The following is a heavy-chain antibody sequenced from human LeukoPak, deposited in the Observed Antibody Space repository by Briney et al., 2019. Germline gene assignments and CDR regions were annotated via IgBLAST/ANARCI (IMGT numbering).Heavy chain of an antibody. CDR3: ARVSSGWYYFDY. CDR1: GGSISSYY. CDR2: IYYSGST. J-gene: IGHJ4*02. V-gene: IGHV4-59*08. Sequence: SSETLSLTCTVSGGSISSYYWSWIRQPPGKGLEWIGYIYYSGSTNYNPSLKSRVTISVDTSKNQFSLKLSSVTAADTAVYYCARVSSGWYYFDYWGQGTLVTVSS. D-gene: IGHD6-19*01.